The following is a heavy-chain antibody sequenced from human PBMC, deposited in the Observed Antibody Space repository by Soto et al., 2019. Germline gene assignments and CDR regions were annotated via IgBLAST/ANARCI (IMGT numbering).Heavy chain of an antibody. CDR2: IRPYNGDT. Sequence: SVKVSCKASGYMFISYGINWVRQAPGQGLEWMGWIRPYNGDTKYAQNLQGRVTMTTDTSTSTAYMEMRSLRSDDTAVYYCVRDLDGSGSYYTDYWGPGTLVTVSS. V-gene: IGHV1-18*01. CDR3: VRDLDGSGSYYTDY. D-gene: IGHD3-10*01. CDR1: GYMFISYG. J-gene: IGHJ4*02.